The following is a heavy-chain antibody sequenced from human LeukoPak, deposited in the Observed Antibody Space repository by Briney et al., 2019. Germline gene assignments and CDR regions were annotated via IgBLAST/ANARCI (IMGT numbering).Heavy chain of an antibody. CDR1: GFTFSDSY. CDR3: TRGANGFDP. V-gene: IGHV3-11*01. Sequence: GGSLRLSCAASGFTFSDSYMSWIRQAPGKGLEWVSYIICILITIYYADSVKGRFTISIDNAKNSLCLQMNTLRAEDTAPCYFTRGANGFDPWGEGALVTVSS. CDR2: IICILITI. J-gene: IGHJ5*02.